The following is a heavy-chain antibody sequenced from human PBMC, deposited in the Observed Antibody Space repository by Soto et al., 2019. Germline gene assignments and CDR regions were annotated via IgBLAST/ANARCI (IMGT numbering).Heavy chain of an antibody. CDR2: IYWDDDK. Sequence: QITLKESGPTLVKPTQTLTLTCTFSAFSLSTSGVGVGWIRQPPAKALDWLALIYWDDDKRYSPSLKSSVTIAKYPSKSPVVHTMPNMDPVDSATYYCGHLTAAVTFDYWGQGTLVTVFS. CDR3: GHLTAAVTFDY. J-gene: IGHJ4*02. D-gene: IGHD6-25*01. CDR1: AFSLSTSGVG. V-gene: IGHV2-5*02.